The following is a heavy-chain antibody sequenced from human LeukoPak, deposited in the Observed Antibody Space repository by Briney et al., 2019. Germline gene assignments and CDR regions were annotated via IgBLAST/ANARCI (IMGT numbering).Heavy chain of an antibody. CDR3: ARHFRPLYYYDSSGYYLPGDY. Sequence: SETLSLTCTVSGGSISSSSYYWGWIRQPPGKGLEWIGGIYYSGSTYYNPSLKSRVTISVDTSKNQFSLKLSSVTAADTAVYYCARHFRPLYYYDSSGYYLPGDYWGQGTLVTVSS. V-gene: IGHV4-39*01. CDR2: IYYSGST. J-gene: IGHJ4*02. D-gene: IGHD3-22*01. CDR1: GGSISSSSYY.